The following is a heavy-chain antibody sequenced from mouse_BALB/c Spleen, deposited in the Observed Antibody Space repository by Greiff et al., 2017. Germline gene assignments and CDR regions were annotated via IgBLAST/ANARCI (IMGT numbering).Heavy chain of an antibody. D-gene: IGHD4-1*01. CDR2: IWGDGST. Sequence: VQGVESGPGLVAPSQSLSITCTVSGFSLTGYGVNWVRQPPGKGLEWLGMIWGDGSTDYNSALKSRLSISKDNSKSQVFLKMNSLQTDDTARYYCSREGALGRFAYWGQGTLVTVSA. J-gene: IGHJ3*01. CDR3: SREGALGRFAY. CDR1: GFSLTGYG. V-gene: IGHV2-6-7*01.